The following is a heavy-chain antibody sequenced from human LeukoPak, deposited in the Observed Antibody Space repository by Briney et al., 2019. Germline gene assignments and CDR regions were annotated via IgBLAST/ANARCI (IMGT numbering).Heavy chain of an antibody. J-gene: IGHJ4*02. Sequence: GGSLRLSCAASGFTFTSYSLNWVRQAPGKGLEWISHIGINTGTIDYADSVRGRFTISRDNAENSLYLQMSSLRDDDTAVYYCARDRDWAFDSWGPGTLVTVSS. CDR2: IGINTGTI. V-gene: IGHV3-48*02. CDR3: ARDRDWAFDS. CDR1: GFTFTSYS. D-gene: IGHD3/OR15-3a*01.